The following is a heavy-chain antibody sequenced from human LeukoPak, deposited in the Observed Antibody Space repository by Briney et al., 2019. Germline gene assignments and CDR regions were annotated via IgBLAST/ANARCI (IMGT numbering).Heavy chain of an antibody. CDR3: ARGGGVEMATIGTMDV. D-gene: IGHD5-12*01. Sequence: SVKVSCKASGGTFSSYAISWVRQAPGQGLEWMGRIIPILGIANYAQKFQGRVTITADKSTSTAYMELSGLRSEDTAVYYCARGGGVEMATIGTMDVWGQGTTVTVSS. CDR2: IIPILGIA. V-gene: IGHV1-69*04. J-gene: IGHJ6*02. CDR1: GGTFSSYA.